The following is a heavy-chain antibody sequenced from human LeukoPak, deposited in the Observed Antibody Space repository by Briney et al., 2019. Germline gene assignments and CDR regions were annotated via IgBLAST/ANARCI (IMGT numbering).Heavy chain of an antibody. CDR2: INHSGST. CDR3: ARGWLLYYMDV. CDR1: GGSFSGYY. D-gene: IGHD3-9*01. Sequence: SETLSLTCAVYGGSFSGYYWSWIRQPPGKGLEWIGEINHSGSTNYNPSLKSRVTISVGTSKNQFSLKLSSVTAADTAVYYCARGWLLYYMDVWGKGTTVTVSS. V-gene: IGHV4-34*01. J-gene: IGHJ6*03.